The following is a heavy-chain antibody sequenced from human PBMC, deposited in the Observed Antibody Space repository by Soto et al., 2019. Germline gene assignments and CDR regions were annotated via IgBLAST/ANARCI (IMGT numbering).Heavy chain of an antibody. D-gene: IGHD4-17*01. CDR1: GFTVSNNY. Sequence: GGSLRLSCAASGFTVSNNYLSWVRQAPGKGLQWVSLIYSDGGTDYAESVKGRFTISRDNSKNTLYLQMNSLKAEDTAIYYCATRMTTAPYWGQGPRVTVSS. CDR2: IYSDGGT. J-gene: IGHJ4*02. CDR3: ATRMTTAPY. V-gene: IGHV3-66*01.